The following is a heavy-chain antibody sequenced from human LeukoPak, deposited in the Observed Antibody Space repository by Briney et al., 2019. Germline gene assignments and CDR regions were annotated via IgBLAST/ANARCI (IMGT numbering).Heavy chain of an antibody. J-gene: IGHJ4*02. CDR2: ISYDGSNK. CDR1: GFTFSSYA. Sequence: GGSLRLSCAVSGFTFSSYAMHWVRQAPGKGLEWVAVISYDGSNKYYADSVKGRFTISRDNSKNTLYLQMNSLRAEDTAVYYCAGVAGTGYWGQGTLVTVSS. CDR3: AGVAGTGY. V-gene: IGHV3-30-3*01. D-gene: IGHD6-19*01.